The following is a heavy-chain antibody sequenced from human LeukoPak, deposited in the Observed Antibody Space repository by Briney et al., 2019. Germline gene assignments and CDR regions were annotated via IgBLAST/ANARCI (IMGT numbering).Heavy chain of an antibody. Sequence: GGSLRLPCAASGFTFSSYAMNWVRQAPGKGLEWVSYISSSSSTIYYADSVKGRFTISRDNAKNSLYLQMNSLRAEDTAVYYCARDSIAARLRNHYYYYYMDVWGKGTTVTVSS. CDR1: GFTFSSYA. J-gene: IGHJ6*03. CDR3: ARDSIAARLRNHYYYYYMDV. V-gene: IGHV3-48*01. CDR2: ISSSSSTI. D-gene: IGHD6-6*01.